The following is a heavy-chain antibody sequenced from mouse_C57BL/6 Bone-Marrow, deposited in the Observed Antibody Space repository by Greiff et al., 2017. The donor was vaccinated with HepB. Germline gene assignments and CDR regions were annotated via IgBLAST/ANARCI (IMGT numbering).Heavy chain of an antibody. J-gene: IGHJ2*01. Sequence: QVQLQQSGAELVKPGASVKLSCKASGYTFTSYWMQWVKQRPGQGLEWIGAIDPSDSDTNYNQKFKGKATLTVDTSSSTAYMQLSSLTSEDSAVYYCARPSCSLFDYWGQGTTLTVSS. V-gene: IGHV1-50*01. CDR2: IDPSDSDT. D-gene: IGHD1-1*01. CDR3: ARPSCSLFDY. CDR1: GYTFTSYW.